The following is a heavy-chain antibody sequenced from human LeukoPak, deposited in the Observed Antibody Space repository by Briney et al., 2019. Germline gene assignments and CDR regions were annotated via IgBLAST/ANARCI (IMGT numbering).Heavy chain of an antibody. V-gene: IGHV4-59*02. Sequence: MASETLSLTCTVSDASVTTYSWSWLRQPAGKGLEWIGYIYYSGSTNYNPSLKSRVTISVDTSKNQFSLKLSSVTAADTAVYYCARAKRGATPGGYYYYYMDVWGKGTTVTVSS. CDR3: ARAKRGATPGGYYYYYMDV. D-gene: IGHD5-12*01. CDR1: DASVTTYS. J-gene: IGHJ6*03. CDR2: IYYSGST.